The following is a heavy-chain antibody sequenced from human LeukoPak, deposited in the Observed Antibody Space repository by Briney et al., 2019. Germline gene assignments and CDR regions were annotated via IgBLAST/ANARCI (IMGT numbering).Heavy chain of an antibody. Sequence: GESLKISCKGSGYTFTTYWIGWVRQMPGKGLEWMGIIYPGDSNTRYSPSFQGQVTISADKSISTTYLQWSSLKASDTAMYYCARDLGYCRGGGCPYPSTFDYWGQGTLVTVSS. D-gene: IGHD2-15*01. CDR2: IYPGDSNT. V-gene: IGHV5-51*01. J-gene: IGHJ4*02. CDR1: GYTFTTYW. CDR3: ARDLGYCRGGGCPYPSTFDY.